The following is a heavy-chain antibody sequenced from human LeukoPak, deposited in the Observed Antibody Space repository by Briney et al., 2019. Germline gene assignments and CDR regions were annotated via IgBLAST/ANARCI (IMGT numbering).Heavy chain of an antibody. D-gene: IGHD6-19*01. Sequence: ASVKVSCKASGYTFTSYAMHWVRQAPGQRLEWMGWINAGNGNTKYSQKFQGRVTITRGTSASTAYMELSSLRSEDTAVYYCASHYSSGWAATGREYFQHWGQGTLVTVSS. CDR1: GYTFTSYA. J-gene: IGHJ1*01. CDR2: INAGNGNT. V-gene: IGHV1-3*01. CDR3: ASHYSSGWAATGREYFQH.